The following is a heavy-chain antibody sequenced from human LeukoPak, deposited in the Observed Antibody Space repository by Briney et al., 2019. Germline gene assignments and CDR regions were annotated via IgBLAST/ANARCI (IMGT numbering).Heavy chain of an antibody. J-gene: IGHJ4*02. V-gene: IGHV3-66*01. CDR1: GFTVSTNS. CDR2: IYSDNT. CDR3: ARDRYYVLDY. Sequence: GGSLRLSCTVSGFTVSTNSMSWVRQAPGKGLEWVSFIYSDNTHYSDSVKGRFTISRDNSKNTLYLQMNSLRAEDTAVYYCARDRYYVLDYWGQGILVTVSS. D-gene: IGHD3-10*02.